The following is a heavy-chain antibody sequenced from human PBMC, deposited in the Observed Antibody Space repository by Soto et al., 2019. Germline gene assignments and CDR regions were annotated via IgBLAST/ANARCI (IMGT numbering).Heavy chain of an antibody. CDR2: IIPIFGTA. CDR3: ARDNDFWSGQSYYYYYGMDV. V-gene: IGHV1-69*01. J-gene: IGHJ6*02. CDR1: GGTFSSYA. Sequence: QVQLVQSGAEVKKPGSSVKVSCKASGGTFSSYAISWVRQAPGQGLEWMGWIIPIFGTANYAQKFQGRVTITADESTSTAYMELSSLRSEDTAVYYCARDNDFWSGQSYYYYYGMDVWGQGTTVTVSS. D-gene: IGHD3-3*01.